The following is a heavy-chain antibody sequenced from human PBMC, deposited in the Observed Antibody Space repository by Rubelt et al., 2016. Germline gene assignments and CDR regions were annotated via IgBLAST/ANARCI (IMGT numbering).Heavy chain of an antibody. CDR2: INAGNGNT. D-gene: IGHD3-3*01. CDR1: GYTFTSYA. CDR3: ATIGLEWLLEDY. V-gene: IGHV1-3*01. Sequence: QVQLVQSGAEVKKPGASVKVSCKASGYTFTSYAMHWVRQAPGQRLEWIGWINAGNGNTKYSQKFQGRVTITRDTSASTAYMELSSLRSEDTAVYYCATIGLEWLLEDYWGQGTLVTVSS. J-gene: IGHJ4*02.